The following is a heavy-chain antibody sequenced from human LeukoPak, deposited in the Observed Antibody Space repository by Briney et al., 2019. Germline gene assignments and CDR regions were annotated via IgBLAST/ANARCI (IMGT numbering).Heavy chain of an antibody. V-gene: IGHV4-39*01. CDR2: IYYSGST. CDR1: GGSISSNSYY. J-gene: IGHJ3*02. Sequence: PSETLSLTCTVSGGSISSNSYYWGWIRQPPGKGLKWIGSIYYSGSTYYNPSLKSRVTISVDTSKNQFSLKLSSVTTADTAVYYCARPHDYGDHDGAFDIWGQGTMVTVSS. D-gene: IGHD4-17*01. CDR3: ARPHDYGDHDGAFDI.